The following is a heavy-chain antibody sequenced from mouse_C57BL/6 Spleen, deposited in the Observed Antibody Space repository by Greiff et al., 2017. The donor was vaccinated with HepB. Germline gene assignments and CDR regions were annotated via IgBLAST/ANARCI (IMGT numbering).Heavy chain of an antibody. Sequence: DVKLVESGRGLVQPGGSLSLSCAASGFTFTDYYMSWVRQPPGKALEWLGFIRNKANGYTTEYSASVKGRFTISRDNSQSILYLQMNALRAEDSATYYCARTMGAMDYWGQGTSVTVSS. CDR2: IRNKANGYTT. J-gene: IGHJ4*01. V-gene: IGHV7-3*01. CDR1: GFTFTDYY. CDR3: ARTMGAMDY.